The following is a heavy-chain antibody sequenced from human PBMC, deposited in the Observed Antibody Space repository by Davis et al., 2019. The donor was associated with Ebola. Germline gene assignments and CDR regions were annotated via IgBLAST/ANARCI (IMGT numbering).Heavy chain of an antibody. J-gene: IGHJ5*02. CDR2: MNPNSGNT. CDR1: GYTFTSYD. V-gene: IGHV1-8*01. CDR3: ARQTLLPAAILFDP. Sequence: ASVKVSCKASGYTFTSYDINWVQQATGQGLEWMGWMNPNSGNTGYAQKFQGRVTMTRNTSISTAYMELSSLRSEDTAVYYCARQTLLPAAILFDPWGQGTLVTVSS. D-gene: IGHD2-2*01.